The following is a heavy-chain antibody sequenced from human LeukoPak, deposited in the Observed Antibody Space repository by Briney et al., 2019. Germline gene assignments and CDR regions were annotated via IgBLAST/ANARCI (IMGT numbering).Heavy chain of an antibody. CDR2: ISYDGSNK. CDR1: GFTFSSYS. J-gene: IGHJ1*01. D-gene: IGHD6-19*01. CDR3: ARAGSGWLPVDFQH. V-gene: IGHV3-30*03. Sequence: PGGSLRLSCAASGFTFSSYSMNWVRQAPGKGLEWVAVISYDGSNKYYADSVKGRFTISRDNSKNTLYLQMNSLRAEDTAVYYCARAGSGWLPVDFQHWGQGTLVTVSS.